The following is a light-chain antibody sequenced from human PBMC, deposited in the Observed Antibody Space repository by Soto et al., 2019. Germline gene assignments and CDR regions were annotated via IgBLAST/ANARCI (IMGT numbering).Light chain of an antibody. CDR3: QQSYTTPPEYT. CDR1: QSISTY. V-gene: IGKV1-39*01. Sequence: DIQMTQSPSSLSASVGDRVTITCRASQSISTYLNWYQQKPGKAPKLLIYAASNLQSGVPSRFSGSGSGTDFTLTISSLQPEDFATYYCQQSYTTPPEYTFAQGTKLEIK. CDR2: AAS. J-gene: IGKJ2*01.